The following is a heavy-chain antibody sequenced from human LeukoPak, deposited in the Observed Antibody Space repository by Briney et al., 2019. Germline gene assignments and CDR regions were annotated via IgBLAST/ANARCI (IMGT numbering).Heavy chain of an antibody. D-gene: IGHD6-13*01. CDR3: ARYSSSWYHYMDV. CDR2: ISTYKGTT. Sequence: GASVKVSCKAIGYTFTTYGIAWVRQAPGQGLEWMGWISTYKGTTNYTQKFQGRVAMTTDTSTSIAYMELRSLRSDDTAVYYCARYSSSWYHYMDVWGKGTTVTVSS. J-gene: IGHJ6*03. CDR1: GYTFTTYG. V-gene: IGHV1-18*04.